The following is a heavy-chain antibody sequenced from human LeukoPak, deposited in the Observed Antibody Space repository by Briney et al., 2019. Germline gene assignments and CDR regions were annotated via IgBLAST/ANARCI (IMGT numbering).Heavy chain of an antibody. CDR2: ISGGGDSE. Sequence: GGSLRLSCAASGFTFSSYAMSWVRQTPGKGLEWVSSISGGGDSEYYADSVKGRFTISRDKSKNTLYVQMNSLRADDTAVYYCTKDASYAPEFDNSGFFIDWGQGTLVTVSS. CDR3: TKDASYAPEFDNSGFFID. CDR1: GFTFSSYA. D-gene: IGHD3-22*01. V-gene: IGHV3-23*01. J-gene: IGHJ4*02.